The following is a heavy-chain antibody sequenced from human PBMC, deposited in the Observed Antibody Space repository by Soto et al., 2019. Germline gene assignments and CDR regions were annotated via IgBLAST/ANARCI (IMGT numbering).Heavy chain of an antibody. CDR1: GYTFTSYA. V-gene: IGHV1-3*01. CDR3: ARGLRLSPFDY. CDR2: INAGNGNT. J-gene: IGHJ4*02. D-gene: IGHD3-10*01. Sequence: GASVKVSCKASGYTFTSYAMHWVRQAPGQRLEWMGWINAGNGNTKYSQRFQGRVTITRDTSASTAYMELSSLRSEDTAVYYCARGLRLSPFDYWGQGTLVTVSS.